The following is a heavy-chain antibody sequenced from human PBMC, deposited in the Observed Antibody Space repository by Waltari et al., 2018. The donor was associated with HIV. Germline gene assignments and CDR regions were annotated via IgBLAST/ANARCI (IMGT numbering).Heavy chain of an antibody. J-gene: IGHJ4*02. CDR1: GLTFGDYA. CDR2: IRSKAYGGTT. V-gene: IGHV3-49*03. Sequence: EVQLVESGGGLVQPGRSLSLSCTASGLTFGDYALSWFRQAPGKGLEWVGFIRSKAYGGTTEYAASVKGRFTISRDDSKSIAYLQMNSLKTEDTAVYYCTLYRAEGYWGQGTLVTVSS. CDR3: TLYRAEGY. D-gene: IGHD4-4*01.